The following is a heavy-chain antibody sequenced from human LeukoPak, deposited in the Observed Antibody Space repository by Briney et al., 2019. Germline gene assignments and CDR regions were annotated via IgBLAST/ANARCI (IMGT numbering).Heavy chain of an antibody. CDR3: AKDRNVVVTAPNYFDY. Sequence: PGGSLRLSCAASGFTFSSYAMSWVRQAPGKGLEWVSAISGSGGSTYYADSVKGRFTISRDNSRNTLYLQMNSLRAEDTAVYYCAKDRNVVVTAPNYFDYWGQGTLVTVSS. CDR2: ISGSGGST. CDR1: GFTFSSYA. V-gene: IGHV3-23*01. J-gene: IGHJ4*02. D-gene: IGHD2-21*02.